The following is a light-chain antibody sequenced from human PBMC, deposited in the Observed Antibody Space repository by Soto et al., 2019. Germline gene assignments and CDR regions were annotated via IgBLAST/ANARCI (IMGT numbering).Light chain of an antibody. CDR3: QQYDNWPPLT. V-gene: IGKV3-15*01. Sequence: DTVMTQSPATLSVSPGETATLSCRASESVGSHLAWYQQKPGQAPRLLIYGVSTRATGIPARFRGSGSETEFTLTISSLQSEDFAVYYCQQYDNWPPLTFGQGTK. CDR1: ESVGSH. CDR2: GVS. J-gene: IGKJ1*01.